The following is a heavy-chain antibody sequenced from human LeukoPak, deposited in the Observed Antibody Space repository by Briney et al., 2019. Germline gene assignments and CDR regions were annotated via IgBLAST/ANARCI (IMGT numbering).Heavy chain of an antibody. CDR2: INWNGGST. Sequence: GGSLRLSCAAPGFTFDDYGMSWVRQAPGKGLEWVSGINWNGGSTGYADSVKGRFTISRDNAKNSLYLQMNSLRAEDTAVYYCAKEIRADYYDSSGYYVYYYYYYMDVWGKGTTVTISS. CDR3: AKEIRADYYDSSGYYVYYYYYYMDV. J-gene: IGHJ6*03. V-gene: IGHV3-20*04. CDR1: GFTFDDYG. D-gene: IGHD3-22*01.